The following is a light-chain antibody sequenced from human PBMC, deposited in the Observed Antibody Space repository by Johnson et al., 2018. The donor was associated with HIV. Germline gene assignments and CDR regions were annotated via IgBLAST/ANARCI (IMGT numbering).Light chain of an antibody. CDR2: DND. CDR3: GTLDNSLNSPV. V-gene: IGLV1-51*01. CDR1: TPNIGNYY. Sequence: QSVLTQPPSVSAAPGKKVTISCSGSTPNIGNYYISWYHQLPGTAPKLLIYDNDKRPSGIPDRFFGSKSGTSATLGITGLPTGNQADYFCGTLDNSLNSPVFGTGTRVTVL. J-gene: IGLJ1*01.